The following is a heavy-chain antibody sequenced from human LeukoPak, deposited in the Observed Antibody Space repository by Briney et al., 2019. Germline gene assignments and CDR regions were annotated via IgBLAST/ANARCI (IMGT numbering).Heavy chain of an antibody. Sequence: PGGSLRLSCAASGFTFSSYWMHWVRQAPGKGLVWVSRINSDGSSTSYADSVKGRFTISRDNAKNTLYLQMNSLRAEDTAVYYCARSTRYFDWTDYYYYGMDVWGQGTTVTVSS. D-gene: IGHD3-9*01. CDR1: GFTFSSYW. CDR3: ARSTRYFDWTDYYYYGMDV. V-gene: IGHV3-74*01. J-gene: IGHJ6*02. CDR2: INSDGSST.